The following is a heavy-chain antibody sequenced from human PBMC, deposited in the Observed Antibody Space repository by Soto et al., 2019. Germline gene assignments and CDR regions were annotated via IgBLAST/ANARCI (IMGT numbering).Heavy chain of an antibody. CDR1: GGSFSGYY. CDR2: INHSGST. V-gene: IGHV4-34*01. Sequence: PSETLSLTCAVYGGSFSGYYWSWIRQPPGKGLEWIGEINHSGSTNYNPSLKSRVTISVDTSKNQFSLKLSSVTAADTAVYYCARVSGGHITIFGVVINWGQGTLVTVSS. J-gene: IGHJ4*02. CDR3: ARVSGGHITIFGVVIN. D-gene: IGHD3-3*01.